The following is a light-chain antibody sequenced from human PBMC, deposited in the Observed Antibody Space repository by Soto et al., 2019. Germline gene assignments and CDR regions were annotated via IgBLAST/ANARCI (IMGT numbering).Light chain of an antibody. CDR1: QSISGW. Sequence: DIQMTQSPSTLSASVGDRVTITCRASQSISGWLAWYQQKPGKAPKLLIFDASRLETGVPSRFSGSGSGTEFTLTISSLQPDDFATYYCQQYNSYSATFGRGTKVEIK. CDR2: DAS. J-gene: IGKJ1*01. V-gene: IGKV1-5*01. CDR3: QQYNSYSAT.